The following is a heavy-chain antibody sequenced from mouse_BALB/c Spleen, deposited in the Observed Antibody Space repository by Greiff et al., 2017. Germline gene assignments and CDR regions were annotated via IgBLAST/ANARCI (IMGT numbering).Heavy chain of an antibody. D-gene: IGHD1-2*01. CDR1: GYTFTSYW. V-gene: IGHV1-7*01. CDR3: ARTGDGSY. J-gene: IGHJ3*01. CDR2: INPSTGYT. Sequence: VQLQESGAELVKPGASVKMSCKASGYTFTSYWMHWVKQRPGQGLEWIGYINPSTGYTEYNQKFKDKATLTADKSSSTAYMQLSSLTSEDSAVYYCARTGDGSYWGQGTLVTVSA.